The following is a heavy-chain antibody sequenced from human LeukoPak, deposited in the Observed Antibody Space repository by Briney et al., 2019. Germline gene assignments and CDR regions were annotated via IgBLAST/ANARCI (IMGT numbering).Heavy chain of an antibody. J-gene: IGHJ4*02. Sequence: GRSLRLSCAASGFTFSSYGMHWVRQAPGKGLEWVAVISYGGSNKYYADSVKGRFTISRDNSKNTLYLQMNSLRAEDTAVYYCARDSSGWSYFDYWGQGTLVTVSS. CDR2: ISYGGSNK. CDR1: GFTFSSYG. D-gene: IGHD6-19*01. V-gene: IGHV3-30*03. CDR3: ARDSSGWSYFDY.